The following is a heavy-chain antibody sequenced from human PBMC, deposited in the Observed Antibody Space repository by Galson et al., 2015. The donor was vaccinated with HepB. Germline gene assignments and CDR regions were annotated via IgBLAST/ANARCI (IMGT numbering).Heavy chain of an antibody. CDR1: GGSISSGSYY. V-gene: IGHV4-61*02. Sequence: TLSLTCTVSGGSISSGSYYWSWIRQPAGKGLEWIGRIYTSGSTNYNPSLKSRVTISVDTSKNQFSLKLSSVTAADTAVYYCAREVVVVVAGIYYYYYGMDVWGQGTTVTVSS. J-gene: IGHJ6*02. CDR2: IYTSGST. CDR3: AREVVVVVAGIYYYYYGMDV. D-gene: IGHD2-15*01.